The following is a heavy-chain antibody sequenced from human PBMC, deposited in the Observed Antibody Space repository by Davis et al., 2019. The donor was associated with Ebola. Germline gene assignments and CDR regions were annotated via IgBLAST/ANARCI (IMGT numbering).Heavy chain of an antibody. CDR1: GFTFSSYA. V-gene: IGHV3-23*01. J-gene: IGHJ6*03. CDR3: ATEYQHYMDV. CDR2: ISGSGGST. D-gene: IGHD6-6*01. Sequence: GESLKISCAASGFTFSSYAMSWVRQAPGKGLEWVSAISGSGGSTYYADSVKGRFTISSDNSKNTLYLQMNSLRAEDTAVYYCATEYQHYMDVWGKGTTVTVSS.